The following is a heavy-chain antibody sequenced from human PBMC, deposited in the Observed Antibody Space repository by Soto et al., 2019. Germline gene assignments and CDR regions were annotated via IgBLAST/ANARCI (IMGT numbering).Heavy chain of an antibody. CDR1: GYTFSSYG. J-gene: IGHJ6*02. D-gene: IGHD6-13*01. Sequence: GASVKVSCKASGYTFSSYGISWVRQAPGQGLEWMGWISGYNGDANSAQKFRGRVTMTTDKSTNTAYLELRSMSFDDTEVYYCARDRVYSSSWTYYYYGMEVWGQGTKITFYS. V-gene: IGHV1-18*01. CDR2: ISGYNGDA. CDR3: ARDRVYSSSWTYYYYGMEV.